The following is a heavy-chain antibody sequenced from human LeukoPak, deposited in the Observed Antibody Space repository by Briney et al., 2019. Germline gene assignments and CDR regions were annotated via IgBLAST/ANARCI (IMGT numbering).Heavy chain of an antibody. V-gene: IGHV4-59*01. CDR2: VYYTGSS. Sequence: SETLSLTCTVSGDSISSSYWSWIRQPPGKGLXXXXYVYYTGSSYYNPXXXSRATTSIDMSKNQFSLKLTSMTAADTAVYYCAGYGSGSYYKAFGFWGQGILVTVSS. J-gene: IGHJ4*02. CDR1: GDSISSSY. D-gene: IGHD3-10*01. CDR3: AGYGSGSYYKAFGF.